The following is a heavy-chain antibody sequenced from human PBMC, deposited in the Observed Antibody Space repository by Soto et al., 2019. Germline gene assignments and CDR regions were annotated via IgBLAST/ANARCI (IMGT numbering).Heavy chain of an antibody. J-gene: IGHJ4*02. D-gene: IGHD2-15*01. V-gene: IGHV1-69*06. CDR3: ARRDSGGFYRFFDS. CDR2: TGSGTGPG. CDR1: GGSLSTNP. Sequence: SVKVSCKASGGSLSTNPISWVRQAPGQGLEWMGGTGSGTGPGNHAQKFQGRLTVTADKSTSTVYMELTNLSSEDTAVYYCARRDSGGFYRFFDSWGQGTMVTVYS.